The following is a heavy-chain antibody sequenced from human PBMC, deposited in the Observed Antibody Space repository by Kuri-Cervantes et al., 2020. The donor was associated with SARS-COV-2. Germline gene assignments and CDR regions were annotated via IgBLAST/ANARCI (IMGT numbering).Heavy chain of an antibody. Sequence: GESLKISCAASGFTFSSYSMNWVRQAPGKGLEWVSSISSSSSYIYYADPVKGRFTISRDNAKNSLYLQMNSLRAEDTAVYYCASERGYSYGTFDYWGQGTLVTVSS. J-gene: IGHJ4*02. D-gene: IGHD5-18*01. CDR3: ASERGYSYGTFDY. CDR1: GFTFSSYS. V-gene: IGHV3-21*01. CDR2: ISSSSSYI.